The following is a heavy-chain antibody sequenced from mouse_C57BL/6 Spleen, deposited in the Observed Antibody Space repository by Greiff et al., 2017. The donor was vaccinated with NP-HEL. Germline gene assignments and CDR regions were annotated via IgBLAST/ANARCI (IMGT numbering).Heavy chain of an antibody. CDR2: IDPSDSYT. CDR1: GYTFTSYW. D-gene: IGHD3-3*01. CDR3: ARSWDKGTFDY. V-gene: IGHV1-69*01. Sequence: QVQLQQPGAELVMPGASVKLSCKASGYTFTSYWMHWVKQRPGQGLEWIGEIDPSDSYTNYNQKFKGKSTLTVDKSSSTAYMQLSSLTSEDSAVYYCARSWDKGTFDYWGQVTTLTVSS. J-gene: IGHJ2*01.